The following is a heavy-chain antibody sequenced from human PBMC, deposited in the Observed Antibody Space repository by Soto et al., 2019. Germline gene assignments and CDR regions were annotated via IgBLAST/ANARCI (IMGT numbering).Heavy chain of an antibody. V-gene: IGHV3-9*01. CDR2: ISWNSGSI. J-gene: IGHJ4*02. D-gene: IGHD5-12*01. CDR3: AKDMGYDLSPLGYFDY. Sequence: GGSLRLSCAASGFTFDDYAMHWVRQAPGKGLERVSGISWNSGSIGYADSVKGRFTISRDNAKNSLYLQMNSLRSEDTALYYCAKDMGYDLSPLGYFDYWGQGTLVTAPQ. CDR1: GFTFDDYA.